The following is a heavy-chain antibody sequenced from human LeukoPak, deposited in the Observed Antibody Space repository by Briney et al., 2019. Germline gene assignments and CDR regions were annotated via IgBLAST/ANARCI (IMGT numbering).Heavy chain of an antibody. D-gene: IGHD3-16*02. J-gene: IGHJ4*02. CDR1: GGSISRYY. V-gene: IGHV4-4*07. Sequence: SETLSLTCTVSGGSISRYYWSWIRQPAGKGLEWIGRIYSSGTTTYSPSIKSRVTMSVDTSKNQFSLTLSSVTAADTAVYYCARGGVGGVIVPFDYWGQGTLVTVSS. CDR2: IYSSGTT. CDR3: ARGGVGGVIVPFDY.